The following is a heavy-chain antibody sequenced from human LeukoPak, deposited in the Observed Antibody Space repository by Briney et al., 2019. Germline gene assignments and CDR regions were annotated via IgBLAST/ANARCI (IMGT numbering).Heavy chain of an antibody. D-gene: IGHD2-15*01. Sequence: SETLSLTCTVSGGSSNNYYWSWIRQPAGKGLEWIGRIYTRGSTNYNPSLKSRVTMSVDTSKNQFSLKLSSVTAADTAVYYCARGRYCSADICSGGDAFDIWGQGTMVSVSS. CDR2: IYTRGST. CDR1: GGSSNNYY. J-gene: IGHJ3*02. CDR3: ARGRYCSADICSGGDAFDI. V-gene: IGHV4-4*07.